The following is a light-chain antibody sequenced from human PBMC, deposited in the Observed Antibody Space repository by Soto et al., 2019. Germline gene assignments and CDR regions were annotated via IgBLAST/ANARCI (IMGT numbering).Light chain of an antibody. V-gene: IGKV3-15*01. CDR3: QQYNNWPLT. Sequence: EIVMTQSPATLSVSPGERTTLSCRASQSVGNNLAWYQQKPGQAPRLLIYGAYTRATGIPARFSGSGSGTEFTLTISSLQSEDFAVYYCQQYNNWPLTFGGGTKVDNK. CDR2: GAY. J-gene: IGKJ4*01. CDR1: QSVGNN.